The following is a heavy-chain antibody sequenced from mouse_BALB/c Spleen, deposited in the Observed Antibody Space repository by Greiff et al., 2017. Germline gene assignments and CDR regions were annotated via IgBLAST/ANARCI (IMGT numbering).Heavy chain of an antibody. CDR3: KGYYDYDGAWFAY. CDR2: IDPENGDT. Sequence: VQLQQSGAELVRSGASVKLSCTASGFNIKDYYMHWVKQRPEQGLEWIGWIDPENGDTEYAPKFQGKATMTADTSSNTAYLQLSSLTSEDTAVYYCKGYYDYDGAWFAYWGQGTLVTVSA. J-gene: IGHJ3*01. V-gene: IGHV14-4*02. D-gene: IGHD2-4*01. CDR1: GFNIKDYY.